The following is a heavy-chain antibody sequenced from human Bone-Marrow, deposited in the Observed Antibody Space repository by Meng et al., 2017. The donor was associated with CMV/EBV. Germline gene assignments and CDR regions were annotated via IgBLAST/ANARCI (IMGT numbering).Heavy chain of an antibody. CDR2: IYSGGST. CDR3: AKGNDIVVVPAAIRVPDFDY. D-gene: IGHD2-2*02. J-gene: IGHJ4*02. CDR1: GFTVSSNY. Sequence: GEYLKISCAASGFTVSSNYMSWVRQAPGKGLEWVSVIYSGGSTYYADSVKGRFTISRDNSKNTLYLQMNSLRAEDTAVYYCAKGNDIVVVPAAIRVPDFDYWGQGTLVTVSS. V-gene: IGHV3-53*01.